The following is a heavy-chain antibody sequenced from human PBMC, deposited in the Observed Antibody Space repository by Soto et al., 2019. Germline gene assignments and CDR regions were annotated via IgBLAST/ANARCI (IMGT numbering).Heavy chain of an antibody. CDR2: MSYDGSQK. CDR1: GFIFSTYT. Sequence: QVQLVESGGGLVQPGRSLRLSCAASGFIFSTYTMHWVRQAPGKGLEWLTVMSYDGSQKYYADSVKGRLTISRDNSKNTLYLQMTSLRAEDTAVYHCAIAKSSSWHNFDYWGQGTLVTVSS. J-gene: IGHJ4*02. V-gene: IGHV3-30-3*01. D-gene: IGHD6-13*01. CDR3: AIAKSSSWHNFDY.